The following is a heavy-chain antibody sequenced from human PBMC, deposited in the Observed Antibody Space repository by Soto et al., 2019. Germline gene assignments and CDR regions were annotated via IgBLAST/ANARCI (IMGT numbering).Heavy chain of an antibody. CDR1: GFTFSSYA. V-gene: IGHV3-23*01. CDR3: AKTVGRTTVTTRADY. Sequence: EVQLLESGGGLVQPGGSLRLSCAASGFTFSSYAMSWVRQAPGKGLEWVSAISGSGGSTYYADSVKGRFTISRDNSKNSLYLQMNSLRAEDTAVYYCAKTVGRTTVTTRADYWGQGTLVTVSS. J-gene: IGHJ4*02. D-gene: IGHD4-17*01. CDR2: ISGSGGST.